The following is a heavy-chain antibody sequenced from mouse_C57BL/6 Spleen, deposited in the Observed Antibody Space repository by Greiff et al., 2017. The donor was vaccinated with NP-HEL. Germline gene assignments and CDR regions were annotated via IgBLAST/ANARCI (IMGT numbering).Heavy chain of an antibody. CDR3: ARVHYSNYWYFDV. CDR1: GYAFSSYW. J-gene: IGHJ1*03. CDR2: IYPGDGDT. D-gene: IGHD2-5*01. V-gene: IGHV1-80*01. Sequence: QVQLQQSGAELVKPGASVKISCKASGYAFSSYWMNWVKQRPGTGLEWIGQIYPGDGDTNYNGKFKGKATLTADKSSSTAYMQLSSLTSEDSAVYFCARVHYSNYWYFDVWGTGTTVTVSS.